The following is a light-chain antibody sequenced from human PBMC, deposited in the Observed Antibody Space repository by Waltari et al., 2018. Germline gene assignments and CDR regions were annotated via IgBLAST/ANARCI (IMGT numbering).Light chain of an antibody. V-gene: IGKV1-5*03. J-gene: IGKJ4*01. CDR2: KAS. CDR3: QQLNNYPIA. Sequence: DIQMTQSPSTLSASVGDRVTITCRASQSIVSWVAWYQQKPGKAPKLLIDKASSLQSGVPSTFSGSGSGTDFTLTISSLQPDDFATYYCQQLNNYPIAFGGGTKVEIK. CDR1: QSIVSW.